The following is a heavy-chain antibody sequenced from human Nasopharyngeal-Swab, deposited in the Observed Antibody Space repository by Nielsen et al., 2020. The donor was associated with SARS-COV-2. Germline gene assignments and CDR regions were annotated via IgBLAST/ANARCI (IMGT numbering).Heavy chain of an antibody. Sequence: GGSLRLSCATSGFTFGDYALSWVRQAPGKGLEWVANIKQDGSEKYYVDSVKGRFTISRDNAKNSLYLQMNSLRAEDTAVYYCARRWDYYDSSGYYYGLSPIDYWGQGTLVTVSS. V-gene: IGHV3-7*01. D-gene: IGHD3-22*01. CDR1: GFTFGDYA. J-gene: IGHJ4*02. CDR2: IKQDGSEK. CDR3: ARRWDYYDSSGYYYGLSPIDY.